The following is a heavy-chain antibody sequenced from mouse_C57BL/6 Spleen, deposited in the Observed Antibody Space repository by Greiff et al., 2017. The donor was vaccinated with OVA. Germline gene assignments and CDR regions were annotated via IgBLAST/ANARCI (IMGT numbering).Heavy chain of an antibody. V-gene: IGHV14-2*01. CDR1: GFNIKDYY. J-gene: IGHJ1*03. CDR3: ARNNDYGSSTGGYFDV. D-gene: IGHD1-1*01. Sequence: VQLQQSGAELVKPGASVKLSCTASGFNIKDYYMHWVKQRTEQGLEWIGRIDPEDGGTKYAPKFQGKATITADTSSNTAYLQLSSLTSEDTAVYYCARNNDYGSSTGGYFDVWGTGTTVTVSS. CDR2: IDPEDGGT.